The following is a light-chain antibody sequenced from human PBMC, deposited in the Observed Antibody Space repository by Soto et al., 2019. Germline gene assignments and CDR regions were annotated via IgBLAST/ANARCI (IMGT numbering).Light chain of an antibody. CDR2: GAS. CDR3: PQYGSSPRT. J-gene: IGKJ1*01. V-gene: IGKV3-20*01. Sequence: EIVLTQSPGTLSLSPGERATLSCRASQSVSSSYLAWYQQKPGQAPRLLIYGASSRATGIPDRFSGSGSGTDLTVTISRLEPEVFAVYYCPQYGSSPRTFGQGTKVDIK. CDR1: QSVSSSY.